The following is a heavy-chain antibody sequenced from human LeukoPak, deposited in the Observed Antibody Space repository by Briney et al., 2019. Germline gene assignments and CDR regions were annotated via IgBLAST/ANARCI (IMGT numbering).Heavy chain of an antibody. Sequence: GGSQRLSCAASGFTFSTYGMHWVRQAPGKGLEWVAFIRYDGSNKYYTDSVKGLFTISRDNSKNTLYLQMNSLRAEDTAVYYCANAPYGGNFRFDYWGQGTLVTVSS. CDR3: ANAPYGGNFRFDY. CDR2: IRYDGSNK. CDR1: GFTFSTYG. D-gene: IGHD4-23*01. V-gene: IGHV3-30*02. J-gene: IGHJ4*02.